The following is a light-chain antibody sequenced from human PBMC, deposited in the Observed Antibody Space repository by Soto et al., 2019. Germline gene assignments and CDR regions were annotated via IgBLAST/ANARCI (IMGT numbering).Light chain of an antibody. J-gene: IGLJ2*01. CDR3: TSYRGSGIFEV. V-gene: IGLV2-14*01. CDR2: DVT. Sequence: QSALTQPASVSGSPGQSITISCTGTSSDIGVYNYVSWYQQHPGKAPKLMIYDVTKRPSGVSNRFSGSKSSNTASLTISGLQAEDEADYYCTSYRGSGIFEVFGGGTQLTVL. CDR1: SSDIGVYNY.